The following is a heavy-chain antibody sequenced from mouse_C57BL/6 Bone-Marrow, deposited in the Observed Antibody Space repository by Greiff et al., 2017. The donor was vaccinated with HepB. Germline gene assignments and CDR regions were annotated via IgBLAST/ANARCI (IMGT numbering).Heavy chain of an antibody. CDR1: GFTFSSYA. CDR2: ISDGGSYT. J-gene: IGHJ2*01. CDR3: AREGWAYYFDY. V-gene: IGHV5-4*01. Sequence: DVKLVESGGGLVKPGGSLKLSCAASGFTFSSYAMSWVRQTPEKRLEWVATISDGGSYTYYPDNVKGRFTISRDNAKNNLYLQMSHLKSEDTAMYYCAREGWAYYFDYWGQGTTLTVSS. D-gene: IGHD3-3*01.